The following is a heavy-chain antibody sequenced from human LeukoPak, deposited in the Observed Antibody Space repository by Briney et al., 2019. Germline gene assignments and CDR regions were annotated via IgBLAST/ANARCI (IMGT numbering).Heavy chain of an antibody. V-gene: IGHV1-18*01. CDR3: ARYNDYYYGSGSYSPQFDP. D-gene: IGHD3-10*01. J-gene: IGHJ5*02. Sequence: GASVKVSCKASGYTFTSYGVSWVRQAPGQGLEWMGLISPYNGNTNYAQNLKGRVTMTAETSTSTAYMELRSLRSDDTAVYYCARYNDYYYGSGSYSPQFDPWGQGTLVTVSS. CDR1: GYTFTSYG. CDR2: ISPYNGNT.